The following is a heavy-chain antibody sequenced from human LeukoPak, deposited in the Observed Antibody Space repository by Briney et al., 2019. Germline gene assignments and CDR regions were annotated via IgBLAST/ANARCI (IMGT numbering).Heavy chain of an antibody. CDR1: GGSFSGYY. V-gene: IGHV4-34*01. CDR2: INHSGST. Sequence: SETLSLTCAVYGGSFSGYYWSWIRQPPGKGLEWIGEINHSGSTNYNPSLKSRVTISVDTSKNQFSLKLSSVTAADTTVYYCARGSSRGYRPLDYCGQGTLVTVSS. CDR3: ARGSSRGYRPLDY. J-gene: IGHJ4*02. D-gene: IGHD3-16*02.